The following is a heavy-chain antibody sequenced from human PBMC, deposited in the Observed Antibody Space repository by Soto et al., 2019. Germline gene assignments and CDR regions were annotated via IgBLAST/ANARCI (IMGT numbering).Heavy chain of an antibody. J-gene: IGHJ4*02. CDR1: GFTFSSYS. CDR3: ARAGSLDGTIQAGGLSD. V-gene: IGHV3-21*01. Sequence: EVQLVESGGGLVQPGGSLRLSCAASGFTFSSYSMNWVRLAPGKGLEWVSSMSKNSDYISYADSVRGRFTISRDNAKNSMYLQMNSLRAEDTAVYYCARAGSLDGTIQAGGLSDWGQGTLVTVSS. CDR2: MSKNSDYI. D-gene: IGHD1-1*01.